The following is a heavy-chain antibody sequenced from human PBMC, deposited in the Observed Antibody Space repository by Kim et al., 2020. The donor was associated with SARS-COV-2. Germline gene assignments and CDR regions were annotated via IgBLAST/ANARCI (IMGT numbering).Heavy chain of an antibody. CDR1: GFTFSNDA. D-gene: IGHD1-26*01. Sequence: GGSLRLSCAASGFTFSNDAMGWVRQAPGKGLEWVSGITGSGDATSYADSVKGRFTMSRDNYKNTLYLQMNSLRGEDTAVYYCAKRSGSYGYFGFWGQGTLVTVSS. V-gene: IGHV3-23*01. CDR2: ITGSGDAT. J-gene: IGHJ4*02. CDR3: AKRSGSYGYFGF.